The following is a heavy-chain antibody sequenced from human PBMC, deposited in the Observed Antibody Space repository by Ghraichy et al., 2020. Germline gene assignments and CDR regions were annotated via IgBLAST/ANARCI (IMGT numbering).Heavy chain of an antibody. J-gene: IGHJ6*03. CDR2: ISWDGGST. Sequence: GGSLRLSCAASGFTFDDYTMHWVRQAPGKGLEWVSLISWDGGSTYYADSVKGRFTISRDNSKNSLYLQMNSLRTEDTALYYCAKDGYYGSGSPSKSYYYYYMDVWGKGTTVTVSS. D-gene: IGHD3-10*01. CDR3: AKDGYYGSGSPSKSYYYYYMDV. V-gene: IGHV3-43*01. CDR1: GFTFDDYT.